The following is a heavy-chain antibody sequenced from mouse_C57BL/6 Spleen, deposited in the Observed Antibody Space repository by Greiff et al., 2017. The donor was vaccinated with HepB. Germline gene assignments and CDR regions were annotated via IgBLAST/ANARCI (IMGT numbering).Heavy chain of an antibody. CDR3: TREGNYYGSLAY. CDR1: GFTFSSYA. D-gene: IGHD1-1*01. V-gene: IGHV5-9-1*02. Sequence: EVKLMESGEGLVKPGGSLKLSCAASGFTFSSYAMSWVRQTPEKRLEWVAYISSGGDYIYYADTVKGRFTISRDNARNTLYLQMSSLKSEDTAMYYCTREGNYYGSLAYWGQGTLVTVSA. J-gene: IGHJ3*01. CDR2: ISSGGDYI.